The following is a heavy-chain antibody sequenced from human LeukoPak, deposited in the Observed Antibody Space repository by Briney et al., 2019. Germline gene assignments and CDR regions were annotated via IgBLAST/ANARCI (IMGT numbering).Heavy chain of an antibody. CDR3: VRDDQSVTMGRGQVDFSYYGLDV. CDR1: GFTFNAYF. CDR2: MSYDEINK. D-gene: IGHD3-10*01. V-gene: IGHV3-30*04. J-gene: IGHJ6*02. Sequence: GRSLRLSCAASGFTFNAYFMHWVRQAPGKGLEWLAVMSYDEINKYYADSVKGRFTISRDNSKNTLYLQMNNLRTEDTAVYYCVRDDQSVTMGRGQVDFSYYGLDVWGQGTTVTVSS.